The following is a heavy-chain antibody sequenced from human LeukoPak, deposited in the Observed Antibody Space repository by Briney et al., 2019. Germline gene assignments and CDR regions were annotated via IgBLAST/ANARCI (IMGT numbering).Heavy chain of an antibody. J-gene: IGHJ4*02. CDR3: ARGGYDYVWGSYRQSNPRFDY. CDR2: INHSGST. D-gene: IGHD3-16*02. CDR1: GGSFTGYY. V-gene: IGHV4-34*01. Sequence: SETLSLTCAVYGGSFTGYYWSWIRQPPGKGLEWIGEINHSGSTNYNPSLKSRVTLSVDTSKNQFSLKLNSVTAADTAVYYCARGGYDYVWGSYRQSNPRFDYWGQGTLVTVSS.